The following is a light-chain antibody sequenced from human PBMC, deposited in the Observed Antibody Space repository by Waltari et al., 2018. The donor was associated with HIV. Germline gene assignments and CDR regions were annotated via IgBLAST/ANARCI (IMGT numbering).Light chain of an antibody. CDR1: SSDVGSYNL. J-gene: IGLJ1*01. Sequence: QSALTQPASVSGSPGQSITISCTGTSSDVGSYNLVSWYQQHTGKAPKLMIYEFIKRPSGVPNRFSGSKAGNTASLTISGLQAEDEADYYCCSYAGSSTFYVFGTGTKVTVL. CDR2: EFI. V-gene: IGLV2-23*02. CDR3: CSYAGSSTFYV.